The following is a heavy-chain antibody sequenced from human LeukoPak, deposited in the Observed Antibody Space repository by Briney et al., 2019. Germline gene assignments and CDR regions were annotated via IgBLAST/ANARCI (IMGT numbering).Heavy chain of an antibody. CDR2: VNGPGGAT. V-gene: IGHV3-23*01. CDR3: AKETLDRRFAFDT. CDR1: GFTFSSYA. J-gene: IGHJ3*02. Sequence: PGGSLRLSCAASGFTFSSYAMSWVRQAPGKGLEWVSSVNGPGGATWYADSVKGQFTISRDNSKNTLYLQMSSLTAEDTAIYYCAKETLDRRFAFDTWGQGTKVSVSS. D-gene: IGHD3-3*01.